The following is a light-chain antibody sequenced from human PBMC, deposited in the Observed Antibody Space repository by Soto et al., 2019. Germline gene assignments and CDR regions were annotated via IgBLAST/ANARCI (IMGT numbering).Light chain of an antibody. CDR2: EVS. CDR3: SSNAGSNNLV. Sequence: QSALTQPPSASGTLGQSVTIPCTGTSSDVGDYNYVSWYQQHPGKAPKLVIYEVSRRPSGVPDRFSGSKSGNTASLTVSGLQAEDEADYYCSSNAGSNNLVFGGGTKLTVL. V-gene: IGLV2-8*01. J-gene: IGLJ2*01. CDR1: SSDVGDYNY.